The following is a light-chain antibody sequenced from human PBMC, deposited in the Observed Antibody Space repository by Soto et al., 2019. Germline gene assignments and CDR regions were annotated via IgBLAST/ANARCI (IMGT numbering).Light chain of an antibody. J-gene: IGLJ3*02. Sequence: QSALTQPPSVSGSPGQSVTISCTGTSSDVGSYNRVSWYQQPPGTAPKLMIYEVTNRPSGVPDRFSGSKSGNTASLTIPGLQAEDEADYYCSSFTISSTLVFGGGTKLTVL. CDR3: SSFTISSTLV. V-gene: IGLV2-18*02. CDR2: EVT. CDR1: SSDVGSYNR.